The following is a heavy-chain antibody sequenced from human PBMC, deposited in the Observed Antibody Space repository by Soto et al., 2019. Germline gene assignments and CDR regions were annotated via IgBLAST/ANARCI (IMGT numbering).Heavy chain of an antibody. CDR1: GFTFSNYA. Sequence: EVQLLESGGGLVQPGGSLRLSCVASGFTFSNYAMSWVRQAPGKGLEWVSTIRTSGGTTYYADSVKGRFTISRDNSRNTLYLQMNSLRVEDTAVYYCAKGGTGAVDWFDPWGQGTLVTVSS. CDR2: IRTSGGTT. J-gene: IGHJ5*02. V-gene: IGHV3-23*01. D-gene: IGHD1-1*01. CDR3: AKGGTGAVDWFDP.